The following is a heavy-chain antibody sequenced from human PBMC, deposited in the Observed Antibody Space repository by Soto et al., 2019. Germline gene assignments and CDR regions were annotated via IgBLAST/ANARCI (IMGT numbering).Heavy chain of an antibody. CDR3: AGGRGGSSGSDFGY. D-gene: IGHD3-22*01. CDR1: GGSISSGGYY. CDR2: IYYSGST. V-gene: IGHV4-31*03. J-gene: IGHJ4*02. Sequence: SETLSLTCTVSGGSISSGGYYWSWIRQHPGKGLEWIGYIYYSGSTYYNPSLKSRVTISVDTSKNQFSLKLSSVTAADTAVYYCAGGRGGSSGSDFGYWGQGTLVTVSS.